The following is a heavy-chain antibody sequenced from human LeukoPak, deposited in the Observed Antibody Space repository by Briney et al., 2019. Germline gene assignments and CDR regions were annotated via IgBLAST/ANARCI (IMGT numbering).Heavy chain of an antibody. V-gene: IGHV4-34*01. Sequence: PSETLSLTCVVYRGSLSGYYWWSWIRQPPGKGLEWIGEINHSGSTNYNPSLKSRVTTSVDTSKNQFSLKLSSVTAADTAVYYSARLPGPAAGNYWFDPWGQGTLVTVSS. J-gene: IGHJ5*02. D-gene: IGHD6-13*01. CDR3: ARLPGPAAGNYWFDP. CDR1: RGSLSGYY. CDR2: INHSGST.